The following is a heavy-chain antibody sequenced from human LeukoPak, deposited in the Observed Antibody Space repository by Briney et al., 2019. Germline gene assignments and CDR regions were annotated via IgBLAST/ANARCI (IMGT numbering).Heavy chain of an antibody. CDR1: GYTFTSYG. CDR2: ISAYNGNT. Sequence: ASVKVSCKASGYTFTSYGISWVRQAPGQGLEWMGWISAYNGNTNYAQKLQGRVTMTTDTSTSTDYMELRRLRSENTDVYYGARSVSPKQWVVSGFDYWGQGTLVTVSS. D-gene: IGHD6-19*01. V-gene: IGHV1-18*01. CDR3: ARSVSPKQWVVSGFDY. J-gene: IGHJ4*02.